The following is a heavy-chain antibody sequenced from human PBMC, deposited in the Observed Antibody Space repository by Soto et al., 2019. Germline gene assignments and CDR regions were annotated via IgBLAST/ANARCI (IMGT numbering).Heavy chain of an antibody. J-gene: IGHJ6*02. CDR1: GFTFSNFW. CDR3: VIPTRSVRGMGV. D-gene: IGHD6-6*01. V-gene: IGHV3-7*03. CDR2: IKGDGSVT. Sequence: EVQLVESGGGLAQPGGSLRLSCAASGFTFSNFWMSWARQAPGKGLEWVANIKGDGSVTQYVASVEGRFTISRDNAKYSLYLQMNSLRVEDTALCYCVIPTRSVRGMGVWGQGTTVTVSS.